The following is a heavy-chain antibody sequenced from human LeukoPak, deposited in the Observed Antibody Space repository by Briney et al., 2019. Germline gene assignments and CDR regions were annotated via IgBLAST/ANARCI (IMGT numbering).Heavy chain of an antibody. CDR3: ARGYRPRFGADYYYYGMDG. Sequence: ASETLSLTCTVSGGSISGYYCSWVRQPPGKGLEWIGYIYSSGSTNYNPSLESRVTISVDTSKNQVSLKLSSVTAADTAVYYCARGYRPRFGADYYYYGMDGWGKGTTVTVSS. J-gene: IGHJ6*04. CDR2: IYSSGST. CDR1: GGSISGYY. D-gene: IGHD3-10*02. V-gene: IGHV4-59*01.